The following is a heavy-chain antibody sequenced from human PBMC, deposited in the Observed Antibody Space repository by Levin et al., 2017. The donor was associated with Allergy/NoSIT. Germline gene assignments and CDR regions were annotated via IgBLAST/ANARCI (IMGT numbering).Heavy chain of an antibody. CDR2: IYYSGST. D-gene: IGHD1-1*01. Sequence: HSQTLSLTCTVSGGSISSNYWSWIRQPPGKGLEWIGYIYYSGSTNYSPSLKSRVTISVDTSKNQFSLRLSSVTAADTAVYYCATFVSGSGDTKIHYWGQGTLVTVSS. CDR3: ATFVSGSGDTKIHY. V-gene: IGHV4-59*03. CDR1: GGSISSNY. J-gene: IGHJ4*02.